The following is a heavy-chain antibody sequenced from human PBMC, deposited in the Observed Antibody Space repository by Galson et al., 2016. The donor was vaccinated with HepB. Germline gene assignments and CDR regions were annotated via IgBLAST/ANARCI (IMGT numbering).Heavy chain of an antibody. V-gene: IGHV1-8*01. CDR1: GYTFSSYD. CDR2: MSPTSGVT. D-gene: IGHD2-15*01. Sequence: SVKVSCKASGYTFSSYDINWVRQAPGQGLEWMGWMSPTSGVTGFAQKFQGRVSMTRNTSINTAYMELESLTSDDTAVYYWARGGRGCGSCYFDPWGQGTLITVSS. CDR3: ARGGRGCGSCYFDP. J-gene: IGHJ5*02.